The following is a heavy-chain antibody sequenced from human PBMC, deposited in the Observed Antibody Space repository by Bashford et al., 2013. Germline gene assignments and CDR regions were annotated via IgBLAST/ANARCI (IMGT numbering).Heavy chain of an antibody. J-gene: IGHJ6*02. D-gene: IGHD3-3*01. Sequence: ASVKVSCKASGYTFISYGFSWVRQAPGQGLEWMGWISAYNGNTNYAQKLQGRVTMTIDTSTSAGYMELRSLRSDDTAVYYCAGAEWYFYGMDVWGPGTMVTVSS. CDR3: AGAEWYFYGMDV. V-gene: IGHV1-18*01. CDR1: GYTFISYG. CDR2: ISAYNGNT.